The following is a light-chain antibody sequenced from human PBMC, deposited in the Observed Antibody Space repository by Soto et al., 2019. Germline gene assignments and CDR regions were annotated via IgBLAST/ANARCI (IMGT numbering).Light chain of an antibody. CDR2: RAS. CDR3: QQYTSYRVFT. V-gene: IGKV1-5*03. J-gene: IGKJ3*01. Sequence: DIQMTQSPSTLSASVGDRVTITCRASQTISRNWLAWFQQKPGKAPNLLIYRASNLESGVPSRFSGSGSETEFTLTISRLQPDDFATYYCQQYTSYRVFTFGPGTKMDVK. CDR1: QTISRNW.